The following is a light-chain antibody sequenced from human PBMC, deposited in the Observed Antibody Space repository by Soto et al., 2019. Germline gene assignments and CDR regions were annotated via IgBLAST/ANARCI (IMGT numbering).Light chain of an antibody. V-gene: IGKV1-39*01. Sequence: DIQLTQSPTSLSASVGDRISISCRATQSIGSNLCWYQQKPGKAPALLIYTASTLQSGVPSRFSGSGYATDFTLTISSLQPEDVATYFCQQTYVIPQTFGQGTTGDIK. J-gene: IGKJ1*01. CDR1: QSIGSN. CDR3: QQTYVIPQT. CDR2: TAS.